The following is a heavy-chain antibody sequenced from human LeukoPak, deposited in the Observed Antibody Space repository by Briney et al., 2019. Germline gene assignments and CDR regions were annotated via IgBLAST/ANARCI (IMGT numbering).Heavy chain of an antibody. D-gene: IGHD1-1*01. CDR1: GFTFAKFW. CDR2: IKQAGTEK. V-gene: IGHV3-7*01. Sequence: PGGSLRLSCAASGFTFAKFWMSWVRQAPGKGLEWVANIKQAGTEKYYVDSMKGRFTISRDNGKNSLYLQIDSLRAEDAAVYYCARQELTFDYWGQGTQVTVSS. CDR3: ARQELTFDY. J-gene: IGHJ4*02.